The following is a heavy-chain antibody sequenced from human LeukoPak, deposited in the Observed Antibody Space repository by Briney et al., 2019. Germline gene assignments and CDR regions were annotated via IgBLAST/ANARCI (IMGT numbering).Heavy chain of an antibody. D-gene: IGHD2-21*02. Sequence: GGSLRLSCAASGFTFSSYAMSWVRQAPGKGLEGVSYISSNSDATYYADSVKGRFTISRDNTKNSLFLQMNSLGADDTAVYYCARAPRPFSDVNWFDSWGQGTLVAVSS. CDR3: ARAPRPFSDVNWFDS. CDR1: GFTFSSYA. J-gene: IGHJ5*01. V-gene: IGHV3-48*01. CDR2: ISSNSDAT.